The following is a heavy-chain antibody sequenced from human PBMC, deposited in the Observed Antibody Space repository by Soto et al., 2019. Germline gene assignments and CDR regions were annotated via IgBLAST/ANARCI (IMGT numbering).Heavy chain of an antibody. Sequence: QVQLVESGGGVVQPGRSLRLSCAASGFTFSSYAMHWVRQAPGKGLEWVAVISYDGSNKYYADSVKGRFTISRDNSKNTLYLQMNSLRAEDTAVYYCARERPGDWGQGTLVTVSS. V-gene: IGHV3-30-3*01. CDR2: ISYDGSNK. D-gene: IGHD3-10*01. CDR3: ARERPGD. CDR1: GFTFSSYA. J-gene: IGHJ4*02.